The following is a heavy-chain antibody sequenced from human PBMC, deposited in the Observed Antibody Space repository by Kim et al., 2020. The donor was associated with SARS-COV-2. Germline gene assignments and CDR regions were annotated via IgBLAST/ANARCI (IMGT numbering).Heavy chain of an antibody. CDR3: ARARGGAAADLDY. D-gene: IGHD6-13*01. V-gene: IGHV1-18*01. Sequence: ARKLQGRVTMTPDTSTSTAYMELRSLRSDDTAVYYCARARGGAAADLDYWGQGTLVTVSS. J-gene: IGHJ4*02.